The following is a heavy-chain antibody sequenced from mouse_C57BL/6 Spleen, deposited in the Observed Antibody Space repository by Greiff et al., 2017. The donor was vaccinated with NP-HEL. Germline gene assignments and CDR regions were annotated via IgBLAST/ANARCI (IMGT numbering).Heavy chain of an antibody. CDR2: IWWDDDK. J-gene: IGHJ3*01. CDR1: GFSLSTFGMG. D-gene: IGHD1-1*01. CDR3: ARMSYGSSPWFAY. Sequence: QVTLKVSGPGILQPSQTLSLTCSFSGFSLSTFGMGVGWIRQPSGKGLEWLAHIWWDDDKYYNPALKSRLTISKDTSKNQVILKIANVDTADAASYYCARMSYGSSPWFAYWGQGTLVTVSA. V-gene: IGHV8-8*01.